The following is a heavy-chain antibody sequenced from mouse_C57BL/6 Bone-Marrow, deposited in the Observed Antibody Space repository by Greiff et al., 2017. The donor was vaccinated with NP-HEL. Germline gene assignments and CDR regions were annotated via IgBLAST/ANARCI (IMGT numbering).Heavy chain of an antibody. D-gene: IGHD1-1*01. CDR1: GYAFSSSW. CDR2: IYPGDGDT. CDR3: VYGSSWGDY. V-gene: IGHV1-82*01. Sequence: QVQLQQSGPELVKPGASVKISCKASGYAFSSSWMNWVKQRPGKGLEWIGRIYPGDGDTTYNGKFKGKATLTADKSSSTAYMQLSSLTSEDSAVYFCVYGSSWGDYWGQGTTLTVSS. J-gene: IGHJ2*01.